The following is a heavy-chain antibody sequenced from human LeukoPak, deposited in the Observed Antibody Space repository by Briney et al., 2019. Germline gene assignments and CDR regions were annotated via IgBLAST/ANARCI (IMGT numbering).Heavy chain of an antibody. D-gene: IGHD3-10*01. CDR2: ISYDGSNK. Sequence: PGRSLRLSCAASGFTFSSYGMHWVRQAPGKGLEWVAVISYDGSNKYYADSVKGRFTISRDNSKNTLYLQMNSLRAEDTAVYYCARPPQYYYSSGKYYFDYWGQGTLVTVSS. CDR3: ARPPQYYYSSGKYYFDY. J-gene: IGHJ4*02. V-gene: IGHV3-30*03. CDR1: GFTFSSYG.